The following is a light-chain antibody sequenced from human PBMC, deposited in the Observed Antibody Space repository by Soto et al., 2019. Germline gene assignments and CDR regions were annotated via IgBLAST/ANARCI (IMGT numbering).Light chain of an antibody. CDR1: SSDVGGYNY. V-gene: IGLV2-14*01. CDR2: DVS. CDR3: SSYTSSSKLYV. Sequence: QSVLPQPASVSGSPGQSITLSCPGTSSDVGGYNYVSWYQQHPGKAPKLMIYDVSNRPSGVSNRFSGSKSGNTASLTISGLQAEDEADYYCSSYTSSSKLYVFGTGTKVTVL. J-gene: IGLJ1*01.